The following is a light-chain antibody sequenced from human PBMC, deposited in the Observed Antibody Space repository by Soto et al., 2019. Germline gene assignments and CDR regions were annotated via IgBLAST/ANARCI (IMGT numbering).Light chain of an antibody. Sequence: QSVLTQPPSVSGSPGQSVTISCTGTSSDVGIYNRVSWYQQPPGTAPKLMIYEVSSRPSGVPDRFSGSKSGNTASLTISGLQAEDEADYYCSSYTTSSTYVFGTGTKVTVL. CDR1: SSDVGIYNR. CDR3: SSYTTSSTYV. CDR2: EVS. J-gene: IGLJ1*01. V-gene: IGLV2-18*02.